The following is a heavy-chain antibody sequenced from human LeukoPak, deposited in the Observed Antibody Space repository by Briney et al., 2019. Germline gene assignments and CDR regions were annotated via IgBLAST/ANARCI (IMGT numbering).Heavy chain of an antibody. CDR1: GGTFSSYA. CDR3: ARDVNEEYYYDSSGYYGYFDY. D-gene: IGHD3-22*01. V-gene: IGHV1-69*13. J-gene: IGHJ4*02. CDR2: IIPIFGTA. Sequence: SVKVSCKASGGTFSSYAISWVRQAPGQGLVWMGGIIPIFGTANYAQKFQGRVTITADESTSTAYMELSSLRSVDTAVYYCARDVNEEYYYDSSGYYGYFDYWGQGTLVTVSS.